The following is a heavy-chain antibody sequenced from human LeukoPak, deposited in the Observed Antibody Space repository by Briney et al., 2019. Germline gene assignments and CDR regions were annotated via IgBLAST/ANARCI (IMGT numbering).Heavy chain of an antibody. CDR1: GGTFSSYA. Sequence: GASVKVSCKASGGTFSSYAISWVRQAPGQGLEWMGGIIPIFGTANYAQKFQGRVTITTDESTSTAYMELSSLRSEDTAVYYCARGVYSSDSYYYYMDVWGKGTTVTVSS. J-gene: IGHJ6*03. D-gene: IGHD2-15*01. CDR2: IIPIFGTA. V-gene: IGHV1-69*05. CDR3: ARGVYSSDSYYYYMDV.